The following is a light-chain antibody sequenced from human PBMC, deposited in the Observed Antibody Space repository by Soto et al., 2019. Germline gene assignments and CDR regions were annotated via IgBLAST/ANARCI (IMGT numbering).Light chain of an antibody. Sequence: EIVMTQSPATLSVSPGERATLSCRASQSVSNKLVWYQQKPGQAPRLLIYAASTRATGIPARFSGSGSGTEFTLTISSLQPDDFATYYCQQYNSNRRTFGQGTKVDIK. V-gene: IGKV3-15*01. CDR3: QQYNSNRRT. CDR1: QSVSNK. CDR2: AAS. J-gene: IGKJ1*01.